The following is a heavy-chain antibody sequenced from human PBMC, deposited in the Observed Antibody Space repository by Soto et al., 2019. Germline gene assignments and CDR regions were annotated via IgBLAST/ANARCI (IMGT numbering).Heavy chain of an antibody. D-gene: IGHD3-22*01. CDR3: AKVFYYYDSSGYYYFDY. V-gene: IGHV3-23*01. CDR1: GFTFSSYA. CDR2: ISGSGSTI. Sequence: EVQLLESGGGLVQPGGSLRLSCAASGFTFSSYAVSWVRQAPGKGPEWISSISGSGSTIYYADSVKGRFTISRDNSKNTLYLQMSSLGADDTAVYYCAKVFYYYDSSGYYYFDYWGQGTVVTVSS. J-gene: IGHJ4*02.